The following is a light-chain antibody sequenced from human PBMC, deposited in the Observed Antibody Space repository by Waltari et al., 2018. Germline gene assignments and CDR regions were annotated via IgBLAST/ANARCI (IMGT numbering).Light chain of an antibody. J-gene: IGLJ3*02. CDR2: VNSDGSH. Sequence: QLVLTQSPSASASLGASVKLTCTLSSGHSTNIIAWHQQQPEKGPRYLMTVNSDGSHSKGDQIPDHFSGSSSGAEHYLTISSLQSEDEADYYCQTGGHGTWVFGGGTKLTVL. V-gene: IGLV4-69*01. CDR1: SGHSTNI. CDR3: QTGGHGTWV.